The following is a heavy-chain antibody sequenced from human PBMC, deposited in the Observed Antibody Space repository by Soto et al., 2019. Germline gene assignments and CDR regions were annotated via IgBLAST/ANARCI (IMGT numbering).Heavy chain of an antibody. Sequence: EVQLVESGGGLVKPGGSLRLSCAASGFTFSSYTMNWVRQAPGKGLEWVSSISSSSSYIYYADSVKGRFTISRDNAKNSLYLQMNSLRAEDTAVWYCARFGYTTEAHWGQGTLVTVSS. CDR1: GFTFSSYT. CDR2: ISSSSSYI. CDR3: ARFGYTTEAH. J-gene: IGHJ4*02. D-gene: IGHD5-12*01. V-gene: IGHV3-21*01.